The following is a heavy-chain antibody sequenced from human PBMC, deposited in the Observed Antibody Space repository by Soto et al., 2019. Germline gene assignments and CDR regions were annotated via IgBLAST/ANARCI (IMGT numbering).Heavy chain of an antibody. Sequence: ASVKVSCKASGYTFTSYAMHWLLQSPGQRLEWMGWINAGNGNTKYSQKFQGRVTITRDTSASTAYMELSSLRSEDTAVYYCARPYSSGWYNWFDPWGQGTLVTVSS. J-gene: IGHJ5*02. CDR3: ARPYSSGWYNWFDP. CDR2: INAGNGNT. CDR1: GYTFTSYA. D-gene: IGHD6-19*01. V-gene: IGHV1-3*01.